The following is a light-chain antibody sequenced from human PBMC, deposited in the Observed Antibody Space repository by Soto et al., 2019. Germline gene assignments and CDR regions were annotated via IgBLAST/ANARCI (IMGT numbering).Light chain of an antibody. J-gene: IGLJ1*01. V-gene: IGLV1-40*01. CDR3: QSYDSSLSGYV. CDR1: SSNIGAGYD. Sequence: QSVLTQPPSVSEAPGQRVTISCTGSSSNIGAGYDAHWYQQVPGTAPKLLIYENNNRPSGVPDRFSGSKSGTSASLAITGLQAEDEAEYYCQSYDSSLSGYVFGPGTKLTVL. CDR2: ENN.